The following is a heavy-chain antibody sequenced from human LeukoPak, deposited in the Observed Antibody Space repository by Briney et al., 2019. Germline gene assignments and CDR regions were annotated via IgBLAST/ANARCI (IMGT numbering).Heavy chain of an antibody. J-gene: IGHJ6*03. CDR3: ARAHHYYGSGNQYYYYYMDV. V-gene: IGHV1-69*13. D-gene: IGHD3-10*01. CDR1: RGTFSSYA. CDR2: IIPIFGTA. Sequence: GASVKVSCKASRGTFSSYAISWVRQAPGQGLEWMGGIIPIFGTANYAQKFQGRVTITADESTSTAYMELSSLRSEDTAVYYCARAHHYYGSGNQYYYYYMDVWGKGTTVTVSS.